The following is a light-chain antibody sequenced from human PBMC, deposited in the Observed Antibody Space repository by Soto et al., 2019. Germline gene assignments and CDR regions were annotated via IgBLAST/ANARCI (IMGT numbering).Light chain of an antibody. CDR2: AVS. Sequence: AIQLTQSPSSLSASVGDGVTLTCRASQGISSALAWYQQKPGSPPKLLIYAVSSLESGVPSRFSRAGSCTDFTLPISCLQPEDCATDYYQHFNSYPQLTFGGGTKVQI. J-gene: IGKJ4*01. V-gene: IGKV1-13*02. CDR1: QGISSA. CDR3: QHFNSYPQLT.